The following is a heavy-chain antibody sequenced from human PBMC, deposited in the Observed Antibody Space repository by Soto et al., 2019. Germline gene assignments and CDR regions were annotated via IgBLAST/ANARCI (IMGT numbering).Heavy chain of an antibody. D-gene: IGHD3-22*01. CDR2: VSYDGTYK. Sequence: GGSLRLSCETSGLTFSSYALHWVRQAPGKGLKWVAVVSYDGTYKYYADSVKGRFTISRDNSRNTLYLQMNSLTVEDTAVYYCAREGHYSNSSGDYYGNWFDPWGQGTRVTVSS. CDR1: GLTFSSYA. V-gene: IGHV3-30*04. CDR3: AREGHYSNSSGDYYGNWFDP. J-gene: IGHJ5*02.